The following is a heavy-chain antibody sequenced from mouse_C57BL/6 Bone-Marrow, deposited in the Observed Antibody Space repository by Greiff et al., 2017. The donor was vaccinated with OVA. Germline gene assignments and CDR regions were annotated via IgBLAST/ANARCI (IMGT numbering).Heavy chain of an antibody. V-gene: IGHV5-6*02. CDR3: ARQGFLLLRHYAMDY. D-gene: IGHD1-1*01. CDR1: GFTFSSYG. CDR2: ISSGGSYT. J-gene: IGHJ4*01. Sequence: EVMLVESGGDLVKPGGSLKLSCEASGFTFSSYGMSWVRQTPDKRLEWVATISSGGSYTYYPDSVKGRFTISRDNAKNTLYLQMSSLKSEDTAMYYCARQGFLLLRHYAMDYWGQGTSVTVSS.